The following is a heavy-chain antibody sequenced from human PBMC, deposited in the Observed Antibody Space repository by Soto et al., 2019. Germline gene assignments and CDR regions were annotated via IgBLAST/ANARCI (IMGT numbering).Heavy chain of an antibody. CDR2: SKSKNNGGTI. V-gene: IGHV3-15*07. CDR3: AADLPDWGAYAFDY. Sequence: EVQLAESGGDLAKPGGSLRLSCATSGFTFNTAWMNWVRQTPGKGLEWVGRSKSKNNGGTIDYAAPVEGRFTISRDDSNDTVYLEMNSLKTEDTAVYYCAADLPDWGAYAFDYLGQGILVTVSS. CDR1: GFTFNTAW. D-gene: IGHD3-16*01. J-gene: IGHJ4*02.